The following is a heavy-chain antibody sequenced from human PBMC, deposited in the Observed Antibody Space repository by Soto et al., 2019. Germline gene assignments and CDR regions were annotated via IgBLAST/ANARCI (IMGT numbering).Heavy chain of an antibody. V-gene: IGHV3-23*01. CDR3: ATVTMLRGVVTSFDY. CDR2: ISTSGDTT. J-gene: IGHJ4*02. CDR1: EFTFRNYA. D-gene: IGHD3-10*01. Sequence: EVQLLESGGGLVQPGGSLRLSCAASEFTFRNYAMSWVRQAPGKGLEWVSVISTSGDTTYYTDSVKGRFTISRDNSKNTLYLQMTSLRAEDTAAYYCATVTMLRGVVTSFDYWGQGTLVTVSS.